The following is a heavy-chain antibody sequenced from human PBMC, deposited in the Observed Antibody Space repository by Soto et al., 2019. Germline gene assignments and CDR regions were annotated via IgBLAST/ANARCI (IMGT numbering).Heavy chain of an antibody. CDR3: AKSYSSNWYDYFDY. CDR1: GFTFSSYA. D-gene: IGHD6-13*01. Sequence: EVQLLESGGGLVQPGGSLRLSCAASGFTFSSYAMSWVRQAPGKGLAWVSAFSGGGGSTYYADSGKGRFSISRDNSKNTLYLQMNSLRAEDTAVYFCAKSYSSNWYDYFDYWGQGIVVTVSS. J-gene: IGHJ4*02. V-gene: IGHV3-23*01. CDR2: FSGGGGST.